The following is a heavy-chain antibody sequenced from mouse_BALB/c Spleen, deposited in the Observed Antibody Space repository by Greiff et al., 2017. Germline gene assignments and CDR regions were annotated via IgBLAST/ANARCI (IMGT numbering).Heavy chain of an antibody. J-gene: IGHJ3*01. CDR3: ARRWDYEAWFAY. CDR1: GYSITSDYA. V-gene: IGHV3-2*02. Sequence: EVKLMESGPGLVKPSQSLSLTCTVTGYSITSDYAWNWIRQFPGNKLEWMGYISYSGSTSYNPSLKSRISITRDTSKNQFFLQLNSVTTEDTATYYCARRWDYEAWFAYWGQGTLVTVSA. D-gene: IGHD2-4*01. CDR2: ISYSGST.